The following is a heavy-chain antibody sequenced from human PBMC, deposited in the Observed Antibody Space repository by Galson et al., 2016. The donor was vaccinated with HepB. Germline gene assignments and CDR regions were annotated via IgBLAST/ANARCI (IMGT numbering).Heavy chain of an antibody. Sequence: CAISGDSVSSNSAGWYWFRQSPSRGLEWLGRTFYRSSWQTDYAESVKSRITINPDTSKNQFSLQLNSVTPDDTAVYYCARSYLLGRGFGWWGQGTLVTVSS. V-gene: IGHV6-1*01. CDR2: TFYRSSWQT. J-gene: IGHJ4*02. CDR3: ARSYLLGRGFGW. CDR1: GDSVSSNSAG. D-gene: IGHD7-27*01.